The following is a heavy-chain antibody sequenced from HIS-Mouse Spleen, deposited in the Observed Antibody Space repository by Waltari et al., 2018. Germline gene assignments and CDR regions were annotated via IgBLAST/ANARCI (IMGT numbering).Heavy chain of an antibody. CDR1: GGSFSGYY. J-gene: IGHJ4*02. Sequence: QVQLQQWGAGLLKPSETLSLTCAVYGGSFSGYYWSGIRQPPGKGLEWIGEINPSGITNTTPSLKSRVTISVDTSKNQFSLMLGSVTAADTAVYYCARGYFGVVTAIYFDYWGQGTLVTVSS. CDR3: ARGYFGVVTAIYFDY. D-gene: IGHD2-21*02. V-gene: IGHV4-34*01. CDR2: INPSGIT.